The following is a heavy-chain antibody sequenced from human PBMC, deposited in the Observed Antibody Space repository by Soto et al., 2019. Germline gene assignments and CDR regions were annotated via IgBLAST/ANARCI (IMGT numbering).Heavy chain of an antibody. CDR1: GFMFSSYA. D-gene: IGHD2-2*01. V-gene: IGHV3-23*01. CDR3: AKGSASSRPYYFEY. Sequence: GGSLRLSCAASGFMFSSYAMSWVRQAPGKGLEWVSAITDSGGDTYHADSVKGRFTISRDNTKNTLFLQMNSLRAEDTAVYYCAKGSASSRPYYFEYWGQGTLVTVSS. J-gene: IGHJ4*02. CDR2: ITDSGGDT.